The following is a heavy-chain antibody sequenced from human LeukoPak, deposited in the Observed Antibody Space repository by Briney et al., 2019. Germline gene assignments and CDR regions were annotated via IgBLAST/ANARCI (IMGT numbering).Heavy chain of an antibody. CDR3: ARGYLLYCSSTSCFDAFDI. V-gene: IGHV4-34*01. Sequence: SETLSLTCAVYGGSFSGYYWSWIRQPPGKGLEWIGEINHSGSTNYNPSLKSRVTISVDTSKNQFSLKLSSVTAADTAVYYCARGYLLYCSSTSCFDAFDIWGQGTMVTVSS. J-gene: IGHJ3*02. CDR2: INHSGST. D-gene: IGHD2-2*01. CDR1: GGSFSGYY.